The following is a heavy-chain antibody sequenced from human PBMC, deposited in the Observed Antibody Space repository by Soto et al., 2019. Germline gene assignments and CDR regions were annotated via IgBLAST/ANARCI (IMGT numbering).Heavy chain of an antibody. CDR3: VRAGESGYVSYYYGMDV. V-gene: IGHV1-3*05. D-gene: IGHD5-12*01. CDR1: GYTFTSYA. CDR2: INAGNGNT. J-gene: IGHJ6*02. Sequence: QVQLVQSGAEEKKPGASVKVSCKASGYTFTSYAMHWVRQAPGQRLEWMGWINAGNGNTKYSQKFQGRVTITRDTSASTAYMELSSLRSEDTAVYYCVRAGESGYVSYYYGMDVWGQGTTVTVSS.